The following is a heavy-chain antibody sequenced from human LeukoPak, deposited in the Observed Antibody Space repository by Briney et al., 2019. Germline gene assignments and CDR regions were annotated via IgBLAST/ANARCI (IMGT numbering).Heavy chain of an antibody. CDR3: ARDRAGSQWLVLAGYYYYGMDV. CDR1: GYTFTSYG. V-gene: IGHV1-18*01. Sequence: ASVKVSCKASGYTFTSYGISWVRQAPGQGLEWMGWISAYNGNTNYAQKLQGRVTMTTDTSTSTAYMELRSLRSDDTAVYYCARDRAGSQWLVLAGYYYYGMDVWGQGTTVTVSS. D-gene: IGHD6-19*01. CDR2: ISAYNGNT. J-gene: IGHJ6*02.